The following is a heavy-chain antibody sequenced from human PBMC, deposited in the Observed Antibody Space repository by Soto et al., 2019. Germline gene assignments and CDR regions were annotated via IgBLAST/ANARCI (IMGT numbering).Heavy chain of an antibody. Sequence: PSESLSLTCAVSGAPVISHTYYWVWILQPPGKGLEWIGTINVCGTTYYSPSLKSRLTASLDTSNNQVSLILSSVTVTDAAVYFCVKQAVGSMSSEWGPGTLVTVSS. J-gene: IGHJ4*02. CDR2: INVCGTT. D-gene: IGHD2-2*01. CDR3: VKQAVGSMSSE. CDR1: GAPVISHTYY. V-gene: IGHV4-39*01.